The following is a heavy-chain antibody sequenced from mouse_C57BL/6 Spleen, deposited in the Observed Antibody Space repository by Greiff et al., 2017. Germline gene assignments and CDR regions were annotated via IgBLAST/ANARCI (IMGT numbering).Heavy chain of an antibody. CDR3: ARSRGYGSSRYFDV. CDR2: IWSGGST. V-gene: IGHV2-2*01. J-gene: IGHJ1*03. Sequence: VQLVESGPGLVQPSQSLSITCTVSGFSLTSYGVHWVRQSPGKGLEWLGVIWSGGSTDYNAAFISRLSISKDNSKSQVFFKMNSLQADDTAIYYCARSRGYGSSRYFDVWGTGTTVTVSS. CDR1: GFSLTSYG. D-gene: IGHD1-1*01.